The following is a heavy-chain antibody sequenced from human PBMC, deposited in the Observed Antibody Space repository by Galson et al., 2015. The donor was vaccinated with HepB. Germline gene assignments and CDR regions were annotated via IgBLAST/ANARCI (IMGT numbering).Heavy chain of an antibody. CDR1: GYSFTSYW. D-gene: IGHD5-18*01. V-gene: IGHV5-51*01. CDR2: IYPGDSDT. Sequence: SGAEVKKPGESLKISCKGSGYSFTSYWIGWVRQMPGKGLEWMGIIYPGDSDTRYSPSFQGQVTISADKSISTAYLQWSSLKASDTAMYYCATHVFGYSYGYNAFDIWGQGTMVTVSS. J-gene: IGHJ3*02. CDR3: ATHVFGYSYGYNAFDI.